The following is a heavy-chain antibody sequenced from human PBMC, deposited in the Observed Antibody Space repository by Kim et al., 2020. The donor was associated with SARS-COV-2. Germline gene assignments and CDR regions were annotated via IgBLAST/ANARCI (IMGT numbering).Heavy chain of an antibody. D-gene: IGHD6-19*01. V-gene: IGHV3-74*01. CDR1: GFTFSSYW. CDR3: VRSGQHSGWYIPSYYYY. J-gene: IGHJ6*03. CDR2: INSDGSST. Sequence: GGSLRLSCAASGFTFSSYWMHWVRQAPGKGLVWVSRINSDGSSTSYPHPVKAPFTISSDNAKNTLYLQMNSLRPEDTAVYYCVRSGQHSGWYIPSYYYY.